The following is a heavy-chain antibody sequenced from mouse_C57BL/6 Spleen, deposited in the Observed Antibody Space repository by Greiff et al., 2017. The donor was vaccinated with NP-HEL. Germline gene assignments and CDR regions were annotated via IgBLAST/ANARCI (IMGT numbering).Heavy chain of an antibody. CDR3: ARSLDDRGFAY. Sequence: QLQQSGAELLKPGASVKLSCKATGYTFTGYWLDWVKQRPGHGLEWIGEILPGSGSTNYNEKCKGKATSTTDTSSNTAYMQLSSLTTEESAIYYCARSLDDRGFAYWGQGTLVTVSA. CDR2: ILPGSGST. J-gene: IGHJ3*01. D-gene: IGHD2-12*01. V-gene: IGHV1-9*01. CDR1: GYTFTGYW.